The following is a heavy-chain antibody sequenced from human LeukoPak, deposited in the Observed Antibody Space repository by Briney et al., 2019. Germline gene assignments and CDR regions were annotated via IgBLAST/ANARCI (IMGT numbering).Heavy chain of an antibody. CDR1: GCSLSSHY. J-gene: IGHJ4*02. D-gene: IGHD3-9*01. CDR2: NYYSGST. V-gene: IGHV4-59*11. CDR3: ARDSTRYFDWLFDY. Sequence: SETLSLTCTASGCSLSSHYWSWIRQPPAKELEWIGYNYYSGSTNYNPSHKSRVTISVDTSKNQFSLKLSSVTAADTAVYYCARDSTRYFDWLFDYWGQGTLVTVSS.